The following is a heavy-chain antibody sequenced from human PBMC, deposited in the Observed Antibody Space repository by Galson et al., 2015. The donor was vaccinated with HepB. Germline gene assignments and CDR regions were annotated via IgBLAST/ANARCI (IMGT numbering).Heavy chain of an antibody. V-gene: IGHV1-69*04. J-gene: IGHJ4*02. CDR1: GGTFSSYA. Sequence: SVKVSCKASGGTFSSYAISWVRQAPGQGLEWMGRIIPILGIANYAQKFQGRVTITADKSTSTAYMELSSLRSEDTAVYYCARGYSGYDGLIDYWGQGTLVTVSS. CDR3: ARGYSGYDGLIDY. CDR2: IIPILGIA. D-gene: IGHD5-12*01.